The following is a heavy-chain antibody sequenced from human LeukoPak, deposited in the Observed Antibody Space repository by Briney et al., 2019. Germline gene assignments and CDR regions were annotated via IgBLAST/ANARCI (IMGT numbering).Heavy chain of an antibody. J-gene: IGHJ4*02. V-gene: IGHV4-59*08. Sequence: SETLSLTCTVSDSLSNYFWSWIRQSSGKGLEWIGYVHESGSTNYNSSLKSRVTISVDTSKNQFSLKVRSVTAADMAVYYCARHPGGNPAHRFDYWGQGILVTVSS. CDR3: ARHPGGNPAHRFDY. D-gene: IGHD4-23*01. CDR1: DSLSNYF. CDR2: VHESGST.